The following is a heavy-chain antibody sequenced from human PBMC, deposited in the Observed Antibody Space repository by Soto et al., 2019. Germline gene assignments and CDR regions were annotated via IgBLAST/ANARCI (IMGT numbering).Heavy chain of an antibody. V-gene: IGHV1-24*01. D-gene: IGHD3-22*01. J-gene: IGHJ4*02. CDR2: FDPEDGET. CDR3: ATIRSVYYDSSGYEYYFDY. Sequence: ASVKVSCKVSGYTLTELSMYWVRQAPGKGLEWMGGFDPEDGETIYAQKFQGRVTMTEDTSTDTAYMELSSLRSEDTAVYYCATIRSVYYDSSGYEYYFDYWGQGTLVTVSS. CDR1: GYTLTELS.